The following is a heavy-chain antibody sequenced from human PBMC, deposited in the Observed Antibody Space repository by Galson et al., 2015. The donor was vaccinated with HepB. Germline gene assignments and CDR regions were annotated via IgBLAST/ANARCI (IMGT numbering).Heavy chain of an antibody. V-gene: IGHV1-2*02. CDR2: VNTNSGGT. CDR1: GYTFTAHF. CDR3: ARDIGNYDFWSGNQNYHYYYIDV. J-gene: IGHJ6*03. Sequence: SVKVSCKASGYTFTAHFIHWVRQAPGQGLEWMGWVNTNSGGTNYALKFQGRVTMTRDTSISTGSMEVVSLTSDDTAVYYCARDIGNYDFWSGNQNYHYYYIDVWGKGTTVTVSS. D-gene: IGHD3-3*01.